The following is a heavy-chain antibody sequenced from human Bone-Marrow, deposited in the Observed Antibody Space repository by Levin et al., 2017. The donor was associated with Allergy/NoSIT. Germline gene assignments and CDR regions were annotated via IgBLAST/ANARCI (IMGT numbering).Heavy chain of an antibody. J-gene: IGHJ4*02. CDR3: ARAADTALAPSDFDY. V-gene: IGHV1-8*02. D-gene: IGHD5-18*01. CDR1: GYAFISYD. Sequence: GASVKVSCKASGYAFISYDINWVRQATGQGLEWMGWMNPYSGNTGFAQKFQGRVTMTYDTSKSTVFMELRSLRSEDTAVYYCARAADTALAPSDFDYWGQGTLVTVSS. CDR2: MNPYSGNT.